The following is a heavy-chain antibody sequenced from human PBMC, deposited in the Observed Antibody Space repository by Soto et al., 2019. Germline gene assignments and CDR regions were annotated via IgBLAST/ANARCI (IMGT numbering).Heavy chain of an antibody. CDR3: ARADTAMVSVWDD. J-gene: IGHJ4*02. CDR1: GGSISSYY. Sequence: ETLSLTCTVSGGSISSYYWSWIRQPPGKGLEWIGYIYYSGSTNYNPSLKSRVTISVDTSKNQFSLKLSSVTAADTAVYYCARADTAMVSVWDDWGQGTLVTGS. CDR2: IYYSGST. D-gene: IGHD5-18*01. V-gene: IGHV4-59*01.